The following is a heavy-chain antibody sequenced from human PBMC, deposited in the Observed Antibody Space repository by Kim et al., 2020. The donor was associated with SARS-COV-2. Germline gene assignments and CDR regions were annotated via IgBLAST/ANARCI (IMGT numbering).Heavy chain of an antibody. CDR3: ARVTRKLECKGGGDCYFRGYYYYYGMDV. J-gene: IGHJ6*02. V-gene: IGHV4-59*13. CDR1: GGSISSYY. CDR2: IYYSGST. D-gene: IGHD2-21*01. Sequence: SETLSLTCTVSGGSISSYYWSWIRQPPGKGLEWIGYIYYSGSTNYNPSLKSRVTISVDTSKNQFSLKLSSVTAADTAVYYCARVTRKLECKGGGDCYFRGYYYYYGMDVWGQGTTVTVSS.